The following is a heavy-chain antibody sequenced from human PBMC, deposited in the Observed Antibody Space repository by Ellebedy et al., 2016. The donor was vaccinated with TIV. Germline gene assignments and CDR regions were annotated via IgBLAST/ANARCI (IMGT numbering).Heavy chain of an antibody. Sequence: GGSLRLSXAASGFTFSSYAMSWVRQAPGKGLEWVSVISGGGGSTYYADSVKGRFTISRDHSKHTLYLQLNSLRAEDTAVYYCAKDLGDGYNKGFYGMDVWGQGTTVTVSS. CDR1: GFTFSSYA. CDR3: AKDLGDGYNKGFYGMDV. J-gene: IGHJ6*02. D-gene: IGHD5-24*01. V-gene: IGHV3-23*01. CDR2: ISGGGGST.